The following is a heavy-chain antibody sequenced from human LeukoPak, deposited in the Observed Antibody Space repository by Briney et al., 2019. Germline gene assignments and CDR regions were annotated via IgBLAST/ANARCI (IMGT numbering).Heavy chain of an antibody. Sequence: PSETLSLTCTVSGGSISSSSYYWGWIRQPPGKGLEWIGSIYYSGSTYYNPSLKSRVTISVDTSKNQFSLKLTSVTAADTAVYYCARETSQKGAHYMDVWGKGTTVTISS. J-gene: IGHJ6*03. CDR3: ARETSQKGAHYMDV. V-gene: IGHV4-39*07. CDR2: IYYSGST. D-gene: IGHD3-16*01. CDR1: GGSISSSSYY.